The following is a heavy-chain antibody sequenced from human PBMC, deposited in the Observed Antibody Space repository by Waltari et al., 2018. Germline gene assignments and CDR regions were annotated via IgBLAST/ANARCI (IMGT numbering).Heavy chain of an antibody. D-gene: IGHD6-6*01. CDR1: GYRCTSTW. CDR3: ARSIEGSSGADY. J-gene: IGHJ4*02. V-gene: IGHV5-51*01. CDR2: IYPGDSDT. Sequence: EVQLVPSGAEVKKPGEALKISGKGSGYRCTSTWIGWVPQMPGKGLEWMGIIYPGDSDTRYSPSFQGQVTISADKSISTAYLQWSSLKASDTAMYYCARSIEGSSGADYWGQGTLVTVSS.